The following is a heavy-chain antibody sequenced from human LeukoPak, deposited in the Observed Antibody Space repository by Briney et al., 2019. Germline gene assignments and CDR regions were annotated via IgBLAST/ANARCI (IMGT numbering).Heavy chain of an antibody. V-gene: IGHV4-39*01. CDR3: ARRNSGYEN. CDR1: GGSISSSSYY. J-gene: IGHJ4*02. D-gene: IGHD5-12*01. CDR2: IYYSGST. Sequence: SETLSLTYTVSGGSISSSSYYWGWIRQPPGKGLEWIGSIYYSGSTYYNPSLKSRVTISVDTSKNQFSLKLSSVTAADTAVYYCARRNSGYENWGQGTLVTVSS.